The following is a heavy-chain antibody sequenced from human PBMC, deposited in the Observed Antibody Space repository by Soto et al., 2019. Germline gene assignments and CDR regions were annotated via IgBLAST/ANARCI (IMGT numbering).Heavy chain of an antibody. CDR2: IYYSGST. CDR1: GGSISSYY. Sequence: QVQLQESGPGLVKPSETLSLTCTVSGGSISSYYWSWIRQPPGKGLEWIGYIYYSGSTNYNPSLNSRVTISVDTSKNQFSLKLSSVTAADTAVYYCAREVGARFDYWGQGTLVTVSS. V-gene: IGHV4-59*01. D-gene: IGHD1-26*01. J-gene: IGHJ4*02. CDR3: AREVGARFDY.